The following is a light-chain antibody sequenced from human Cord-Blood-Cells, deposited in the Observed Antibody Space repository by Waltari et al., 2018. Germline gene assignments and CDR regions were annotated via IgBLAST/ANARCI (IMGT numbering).Light chain of an antibody. CDR2: DVS. CDR3: CSYAGSYIYV. CDR1: SSDVVGYNY. V-gene: IGLV2-11*01. Sequence: QSALTQPRSVSGSPGQSVTISCPGTSSDVVGYNYVSWYQQHPGKAPKLMIYDVSKRPSGVPDRFSGSKSGNTASLTISGLQAEDEADYYCCSYAGSYIYVFGTGTKVTVL. J-gene: IGLJ1*01.